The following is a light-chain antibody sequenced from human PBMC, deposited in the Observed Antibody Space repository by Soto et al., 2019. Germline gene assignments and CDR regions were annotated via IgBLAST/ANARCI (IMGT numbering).Light chain of an antibody. J-gene: IGKJ1*01. CDR3: QQYGNSPQT. Sequence: EIVLTQSPGTLSLSQGERPTFSGRASRGVSSSSLAWYQQKPGQAPRLLIYGASSRATGIPDRFSGSGSGTDFTLTISRLEPEDFAVYYCQQYGNSPQTFGQGTKVEIK. V-gene: IGKV3-20*01. CDR1: RGVSSSS. CDR2: GAS.